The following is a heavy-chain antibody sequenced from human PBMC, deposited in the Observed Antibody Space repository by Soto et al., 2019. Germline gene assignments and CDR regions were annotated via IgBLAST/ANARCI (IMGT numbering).Heavy chain of an antibody. Sequence: SLRLSCAVSGFIFSSFEMNWVRQAPGKGLEWVSYISEGGSTIYYADSVKGRFTISRDNARDSLYLQMSSLRAEDTAVYYCARGYPLDVWGQGTTVTVSS. V-gene: IGHV3-48*03. CDR1: GFIFSSFE. J-gene: IGHJ6*02. CDR2: ISEGGSTI. CDR3: ARGYPLDV. D-gene: IGHD1-20*01.